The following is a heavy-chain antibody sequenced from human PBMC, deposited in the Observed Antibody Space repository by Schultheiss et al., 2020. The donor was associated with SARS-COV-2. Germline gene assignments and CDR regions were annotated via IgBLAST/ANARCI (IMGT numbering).Heavy chain of an antibody. D-gene: IGHD3-9*01. Sequence: GGSLRLSCAASGFTFSSYAMSWVRQAPGKGLEWVSAISGSGGSTYYADSVKGRFTISRDNSKNTLYLQMNSLRAEDTAVYYCAREGVRYASYYYYMDVWGKGTTVTVSS. CDR1: GFTFSSYA. CDR2: ISGSGGST. V-gene: IGHV3-23*01. J-gene: IGHJ6*03. CDR3: AREGVRYASYYYYMDV.